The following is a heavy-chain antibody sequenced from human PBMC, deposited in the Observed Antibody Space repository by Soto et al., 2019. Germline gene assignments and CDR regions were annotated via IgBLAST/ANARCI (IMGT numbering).Heavy chain of an antibody. Sequence: EVQLVESGGGLVKPGESLRLSCTASGFNLGAFSLSWVRQAPGKGLEWVSSIDPTSTEIHYADSVEGRFSVYRDSTKNSLYLQMISLRFEDTGVYYCARDYLTGDPREAFDSWGQGTLVTVSS. CDR1: GFNLGAFS. CDR3: ARDYLTGDPREAFDS. J-gene: IGHJ4*02. V-gene: IGHV3-21*01. CDR2: IDPTSTEI. D-gene: IGHD7-27*01.